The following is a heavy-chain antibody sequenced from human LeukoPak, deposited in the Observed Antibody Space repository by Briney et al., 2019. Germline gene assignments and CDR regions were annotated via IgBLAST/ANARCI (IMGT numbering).Heavy chain of an antibody. D-gene: IGHD1-26*01. CDR1: GGSISSSDYY. CDR3: SRRGSGRNWFDP. V-gene: IGHV4-39*01. Sequence: SETLSLTCTVSGGSISSSDYYWGWIRQPPGKGLERIASISYTGRAYYNPSLRSRITISVDTSKNQFSLRLSSVTASDTAVYHCSRRGSGRNWFDPWGQGTLVTVSS. CDR2: ISYTGRA. J-gene: IGHJ5*02.